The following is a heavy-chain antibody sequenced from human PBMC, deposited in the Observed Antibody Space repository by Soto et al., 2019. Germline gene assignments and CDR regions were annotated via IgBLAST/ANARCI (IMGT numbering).Heavy chain of an antibody. D-gene: IGHD6-19*01. CDR1: GFTFSSSA. J-gene: IGHJ4*02. CDR2: ISGSGGDT. Sequence: EVQLLESGGGLVQPGGSLRLSCAASGFTFSSSAMSWVRQAPGKGLEWVAAISGSGGDTYYADSMKGRFSISRDNSKDTLYLQVYSLSVEDTAVYHCAKEGGSGSGWAEFWGQGTLVTVSS. CDR3: AKEGGSGSGWAEF. V-gene: IGHV3-23*01.